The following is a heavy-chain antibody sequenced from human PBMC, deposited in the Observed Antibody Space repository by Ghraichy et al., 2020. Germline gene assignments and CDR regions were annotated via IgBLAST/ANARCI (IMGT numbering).Heavy chain of an antibody. Sequence: GGSLRLSCAGSGFIFSSYGMHWVRQAPGKGLEWVAVISYDGSNKYNADSVKGRFTISRDNSENTLYLQMNSLRPEDTAVYYCAKDRDYGDNPYYMDVWGKGTTVTVSS. CDR1: GFIFSSYG. J-gene: IGHJ6*04. D-gene: IGHD4-23*01. V-gene: IGHV3-30*18. CDR2: ISYDGSNK. CDR3: AKDRDYGDNPYYMDV.